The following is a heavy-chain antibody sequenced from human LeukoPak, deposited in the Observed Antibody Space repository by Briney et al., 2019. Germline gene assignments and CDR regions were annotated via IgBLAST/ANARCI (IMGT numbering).Heavy chain of an antibody. CDR2: IHYSGST. CDR1: GDSIRSSNYN. D-gene: IGHD6-19*01. Sequence: SETLSLTCTVSGDSIRSSNYNWGWIRQPPGKGLEWIGSIHYSGSTYYNPSLKSRVTISVDTSKNQFSLKLSFVTAADTAVFFCAREWYSSGWYGYWGQGTLVTVSS. V-gene: IGHV4-39*02. J-gene: IGHJ4*02. CDR3: AREWYSSGWYGY.